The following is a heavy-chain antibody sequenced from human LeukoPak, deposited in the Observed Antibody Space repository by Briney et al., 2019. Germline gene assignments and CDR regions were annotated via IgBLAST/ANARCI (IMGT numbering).Heavy chain of an antibody. CDR3: ARESIAVSDY. Sequence: GGSLRLSCAASGFTFSSYSMNWVRQAPGKGLEWVSSIGSSSSYIYYADSVKGRFTISRDNAKNSLYLQMNSLRAEDTAVYYCARESIAVSDYWGQGTLVTVSS. V-gene: IGHV3-21*01. J-gene: IGHJ4*02. CDR1: GFTFSSYS. D-gene: IGHD6-19*01. CDR2: IGSSSSYI.